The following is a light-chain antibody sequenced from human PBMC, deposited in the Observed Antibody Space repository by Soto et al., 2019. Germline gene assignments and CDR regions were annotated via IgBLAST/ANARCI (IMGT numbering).Light chain of an antibody. V-gene: IGKV1-27*01. CDR2: AAS. CDR3: QKYNSAPRT. Sequence: DIQMTQSPSSLSASVGDRVTITCRASQDINNYLVWYQVQPGKGPKLLIYAASTLQSGVPSRFSGSGSGTDFTLTISSLQPEDVATYFCQKYNSAPRTFGQGTRVEI. CDR1: QDINNY. J-gene: IGKJ1*01.